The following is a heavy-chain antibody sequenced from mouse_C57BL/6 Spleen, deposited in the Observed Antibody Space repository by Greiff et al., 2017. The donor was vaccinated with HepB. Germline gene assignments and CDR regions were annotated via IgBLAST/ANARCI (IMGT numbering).Heavy chain of an antibody. CDR3: ARGTIIYYDYDEWFAY. V-gene: IGHV5-16*01. CDR1: GFTFSDYY. Sequence: DVQLVESEGGLVQPGRSMKLSCTASGFTFSDYYMAWVRQVPEKGLEWVAKINYDGSSTYYLDSLKSRFIISRDNAKNILYLQMSSLKSEDTATYYCARGTIIYYDYDEWFAYWGQGTLVTVSA. CDR2: INYDGSST. J-gene: IGHJ3*01. D-gene: IGHD2-4*01.